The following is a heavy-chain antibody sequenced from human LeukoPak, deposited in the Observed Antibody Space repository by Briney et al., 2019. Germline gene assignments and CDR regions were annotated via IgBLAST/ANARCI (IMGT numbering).Heavy chain of an antibody. J-gene: IGHJ6*03. CDR2: IYYSGST. V-gene: IGHV4-59*01. CDR1: GGSISSYY. D-gene: IGHD2-2*01. Sequence: PSETLSLTCTVSGGSISSYYWSWIRQPPGKGLEWIGYIYYSGSTNYNPSLKSRVTISVDTSKNHFYLQLSSVTAADTAVYYCARESIVVVPAAPYYYYYMDVWGKGTTVTISS. CDR3: ARESIVVVPAAPYYYYYMDV.